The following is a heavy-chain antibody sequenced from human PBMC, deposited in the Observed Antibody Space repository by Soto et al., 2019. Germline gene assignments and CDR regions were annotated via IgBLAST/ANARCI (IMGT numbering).Heavy chain of an antibody. CDR1: GFTFSSYG. D-gene: IGHD3-10*01. CDR3: AKLQGSGIYYYYGMDV. V-gene: IGHV3-30*18. CDR2: ISYDGSNK. Sequence: PGGSLRLSCAASGFTFSSYGMHWVRQAPGKGLEWVAVISYDGSNKYYADSVKGRFTISRDNSKNTLYLQMNSLRAEDTAVYYCAKLQGSGIYYYYGMDVWGQGTTVTVSS. J-gene: IGHJ6*02.